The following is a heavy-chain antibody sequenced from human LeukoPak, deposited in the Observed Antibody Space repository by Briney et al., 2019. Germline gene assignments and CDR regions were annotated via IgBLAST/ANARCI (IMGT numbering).Heavy chain of an antibody. CDR2: ISSSGSTI. Sequence: GSLRLSCAASGFTFSSYEMNWVRQAPGKGLERVSYISSSGSTIYYADSVKGRFTISRDNAKNSLYLQMNSLRAEDTAVYYCARESEQLDLDYWGQGTLVTVSS. J-gene: IGHJ4*02. D-gene: IGHD6-13*01. CDR1: GFTFSSYE. V-gene: IGHV3-48*03. CDR3: ARESEQLDLDY.